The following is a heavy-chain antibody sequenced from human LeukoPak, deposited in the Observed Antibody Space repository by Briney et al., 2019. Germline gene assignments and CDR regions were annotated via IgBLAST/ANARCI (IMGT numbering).Heavy chain of an antibody. CDR3: ATEIPQAEATDQGDAFDI. Sequence: EASVKVSCKASGYTFTGYYMHWVRQAPGQGLEWMGWINPNSGGTNYAQKFQGWVTMTRDTSISTAYMELSRLRSDDTAVYYCATEIPQAEATDQGDAFDIWGQGTMVTVSS. CDR1: GYTFTGYY. V-gene: IGHV1-2*04. CDR2: INPNSGGT. D-gene: IGHD1-14*01. J-gene: IGHJ3*02.